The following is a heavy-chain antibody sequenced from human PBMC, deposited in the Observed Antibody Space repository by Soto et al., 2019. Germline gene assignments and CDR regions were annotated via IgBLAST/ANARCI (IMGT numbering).Heavy chain of an antibody. CDR3: AREHLGFAVTHPLDY. J-gene: IGHJ4*02. Sequence: EVQLVESGGGLVQPGGSLRLSCAASGFTFSSYWMSWVRQAPGKGLEWVANIKQDGSEKYYVDSVKGRFTISRDNAKNSLYLQINSLRAEDTAVYYCAREHLGFAVTHPLDYWGQGTLVTGSS. CDR2: IKQDGSEK. CDR1: GFTFSSYW. V-gene: IGHV3-7*01. D-gene: IGHD4-17*01.